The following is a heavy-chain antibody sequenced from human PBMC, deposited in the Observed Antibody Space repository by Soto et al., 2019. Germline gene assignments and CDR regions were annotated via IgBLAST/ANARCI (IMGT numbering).Heavy chain of an antibody. Sequence: GGSLRLSYAASGFTFRSYAMSWVRQAPGKGLEWVSAISGSGGSTYYADSVKGRFTISRDNSKNTLYLQMNSLRAEDTAVYYCATLLIAVAGIAFDYWGQGTLVTVSS. D-gene: IGHD6-19*01. V-gene: IGHV3-23*01. CDR3: ATLLIAVAGIAFDY. J-gene: IGHJ4*02. CDR2: ISGSGGST. CDR1: GFTFRSYA.